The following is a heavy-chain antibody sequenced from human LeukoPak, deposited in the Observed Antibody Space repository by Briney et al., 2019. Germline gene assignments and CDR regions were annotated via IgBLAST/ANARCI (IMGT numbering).Heavy chain of an antibody. CDR1: GYTFTSYD. Sequence: ASVKVSRKASGYTFTSYDINWVRQATGQGLEWMGWMNPNSGNTGYAQKFQGRVTITRNTSISTAYMELSSLRSEDTAVYYCARIGLSGYLYYFDYWGQGTLVTVSS. V-gene: IGHV1-8*03. CDR3: ARIGLSGYLYYFDY. J-gene: IGHJ4*02. CDR2: MNPNSGNT. D-gene: IGHD3-3*01.